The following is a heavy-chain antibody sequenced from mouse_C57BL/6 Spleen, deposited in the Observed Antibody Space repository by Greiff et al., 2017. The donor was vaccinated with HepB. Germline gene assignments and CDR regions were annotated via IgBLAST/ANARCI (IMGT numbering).Heavy chain of an antibody. Sequence: EVKLVESEGGLVQPGSSMKLSCTASGFTFSDYYMAWVRQVPEKGLEWVANINYDGSSTYYLDSLKSRFIISRDNAKNILYLQMSSLKSEDTATYYCARDQDYGWYFDVWGTGTTVTVSS. CDR1: GFTFSDYY. CDR3: ARDQDYGWYFDV. J-gene: IGHJ1*03. D-gene: IGHD2-4*01. V-gene: IGHV5-16*01. CDR2: INYDGSST.